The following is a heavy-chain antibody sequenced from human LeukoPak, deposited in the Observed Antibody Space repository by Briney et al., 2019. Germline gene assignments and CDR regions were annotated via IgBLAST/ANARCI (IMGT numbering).Heavy chain of an antibody. CDR3: ARQELVEIVATTY. V-gene: IGHV1-2*02. J-gene: IGHJ4*02. CDR2: INPNSGGT. D-gene: IGHD5-12*01. Sequence: GASVKVSCKASGYTFTGYFMHWVRQAPGQGLEWMGWINPNSGGTNYAQKFQGRVTMTRDTSISTAYMELSSLRSDDTAVYYCARQELVEIVATTYWGQGTLVTVSS. CDR1: GYTFTGYF.